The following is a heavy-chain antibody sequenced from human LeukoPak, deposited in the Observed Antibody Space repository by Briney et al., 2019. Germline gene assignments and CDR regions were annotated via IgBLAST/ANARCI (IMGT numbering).Heavy chain of an antibody. D-gene: IGHD1-26*01. CDR2: IREDGNEK. CDR1: GFTFTKHW. Sequence: GGSLRLSCAATGFTFTKHWMSWVRQTIGKGLECVAKIREDGNEKHYVDSVKGRFTISRDNAKNSLSLQMNNLRVDDTAVYYCARDRVSGSYNETFDYWGQGTLVTVSS. J-gene: IGHJ4*02. V-gene: IGHV3-7*01. CDR3: ARDRVSGSYNETFDY.